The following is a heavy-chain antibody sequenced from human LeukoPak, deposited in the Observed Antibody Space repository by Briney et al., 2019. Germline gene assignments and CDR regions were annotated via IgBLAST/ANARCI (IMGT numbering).Heavy chain of an antibody. J-gene: IGHJ4*02. V-gene: IGHV4-61*02. CDR3: ARDRYYYYGSGSYYREGYYFDY. CDR2: IYTSGST. Sequence: SETLSLTCTVSGGSISSGSYYWSWIRQPAGKGLEWIGRIYTSGSTNYNPSLKSRVTISVDTSKNQFSLKLSSVTAADTAVYYCARDRYYYYGSGSYYREGYYFDYWGQGTLVTVSS. D-gene: IGHD3-10*01. CDR1: GGSISSGSYY.